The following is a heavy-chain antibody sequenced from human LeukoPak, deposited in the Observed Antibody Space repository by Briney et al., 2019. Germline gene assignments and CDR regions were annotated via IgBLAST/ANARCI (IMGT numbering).Heavy chain of an antibody. V-gene: IGHV3-20*04. Sequence: GGSLRLSCAASGFTFDDYGMSWVRQAPGKGLEWVSGINWNGGSTGYADSVKGRFTISRDNAKNSLYLQMNSLRAEDTALYYCAGVFLSGDYDAFDIWGQGTMVTVSS. CDR1: GFTFDDYG. D-gene: IGHD4-17*01. J-gene: IGHJ3*02. CDR3: AGVFLSGDYDAFDI. CDR2: INWNGGST.